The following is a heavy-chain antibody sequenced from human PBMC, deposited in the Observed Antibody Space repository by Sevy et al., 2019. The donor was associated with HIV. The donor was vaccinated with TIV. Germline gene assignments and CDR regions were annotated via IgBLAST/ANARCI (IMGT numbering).Heavy chain of an antibody. CDR1: GFTFSSYN. Sequence: GGSLRLSCVASGFTFSSYNMNRVRQAPRKGLEWVSSISSSSSYVYHADSVKGRFTISRDNAKNSLYLQMNSLRAEDTAVYYCAKWDADRRWFFDYWGQGTLVTVSS. D-gene: IGHD1-26*01. V-gene: IGHV3-21*06. CDR3: AKWDADRRWFFDY. J-gene: IGHJ4*02. CDR2: ISSSSSYV.